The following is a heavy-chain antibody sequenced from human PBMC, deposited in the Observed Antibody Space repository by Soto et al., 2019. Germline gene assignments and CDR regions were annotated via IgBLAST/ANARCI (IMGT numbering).Heavy chain of an antibody. V-gene: IGHV4-4*02. CDR1: GGSISSSNW. CDR3: ARDGGVTGIAAAGIGY. D-gene: IGHD6-13*01. Sequence: SETLSLTCAVSGGSISSSNWWSWVRQPPGKGLERIGEIYHSGSTNYNPSPKSRVTISVDKSKNQFSLKLSSVTAADTAVYYCARDGGVTGIAAAGIGYWGQGTLVTVSS. CDR2: IYHSGST. J-gene: IGHJ4*02.